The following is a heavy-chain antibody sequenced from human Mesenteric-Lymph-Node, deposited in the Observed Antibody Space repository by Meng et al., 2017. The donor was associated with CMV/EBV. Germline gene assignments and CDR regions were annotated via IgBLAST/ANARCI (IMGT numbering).Heavy chain of an antibody. V-gene: IGHV3-48*04. J-gene: IGHJ4*02. D-gene: IGHD4-17*01. CDR3: ARGYGDYLFHFDY. Sequence: GGSLRLSCAASGFTFSSYSMNWVRQAPGKGLEWVSYISSSSSTIYYADSVKGRFTISRDNAKNSLYLQMNSLRAEDTAVYYCARGYGDYLFHFDYWGQGTLVTVSS. CDR1: GFTFSSYS. CDR2: ISSSSSTI.